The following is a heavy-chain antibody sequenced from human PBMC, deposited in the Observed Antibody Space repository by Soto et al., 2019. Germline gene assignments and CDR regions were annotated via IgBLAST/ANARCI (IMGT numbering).Heavy chain of an antibody. CDR3: ATARGTSTTYDFDY. D-gene: IGHD5-12*01. J-gene: IGHJ4*02. CDR2: ISGGGGGT. CDR1: GLTFKSCA. Sequence: GGSLRLSCAASGLTFKSCAMSWVRQAPGMGLEWVSTISGGGGGTYYADSVRGRFTISRDNSKNTLYLQMNSLRAEDTAVYYCATARGTSTTYDFDYWGQRIPVTVSS. V-gene: IGHV3-23*01.